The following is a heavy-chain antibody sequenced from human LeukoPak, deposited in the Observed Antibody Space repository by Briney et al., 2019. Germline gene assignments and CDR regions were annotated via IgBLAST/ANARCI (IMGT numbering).Heavy chain of an antibody. CDR1: GFTFSSYE. Sequence: GGSLRLSCAASGFTFSSYEMNWVRQAPGKGLEWVSYISSSGSTIYYADSVKGRFTISRDNAKSSLYLQMNSLRAEDTAVYYCAGNIAAAGYFDYWGQGTLVTVSS. D-gene: IGHD6-13*01. J-gene: IGHJ4*02. V-gene: IGHV3-48*03. CDR2: ISSSGSTI. CDR3: AGNIAAAGYFDY.